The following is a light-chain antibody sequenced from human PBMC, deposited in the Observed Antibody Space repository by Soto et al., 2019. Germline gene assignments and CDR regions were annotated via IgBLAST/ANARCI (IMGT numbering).Light chain of an antibody. V-gene: IGKV1-27*01. J-gene: IGKJ1*01. CDR3: QHYRSAQMT. CDR1: QGVANY. Sequence: DIQMTQSPSSLSASVGDRATITCRASQGVANYLGWYRQKPGKVPKALIYGVSTLQSGVPSRFSGSGSDTDFTLTISSLQPEDAATYYCQHYRSAQMTFGQGTKVDIK. CDR2: GVS.